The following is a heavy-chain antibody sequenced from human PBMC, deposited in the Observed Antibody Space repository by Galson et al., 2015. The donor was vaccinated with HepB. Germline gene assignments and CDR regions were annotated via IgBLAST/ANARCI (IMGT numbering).Heavy chain of an antibody. CDR2: IQYDGNNE. J-gene: IGHJ3*01. V-gene: IGHV3-30*02. Sequence: SLRLSCAASGFTFSSYGMHWVRQAPGKGLEWVTFIQYDGNNEFYADSVKGRFTISRDNSKNTLYLRMSSLTAEDTAVYYCAKGSEMAGGIAFDFWGQGTMATVSS. D-gene: IGHD5-24*01. CDR1: GFTFSSYG. CDR3: AKGSEMAGGIAFDF.